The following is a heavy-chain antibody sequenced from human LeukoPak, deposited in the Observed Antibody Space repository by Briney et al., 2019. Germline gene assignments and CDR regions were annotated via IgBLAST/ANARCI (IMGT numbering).Heavy chain of an antibody. D-gene: IGHD3-10*01. CDR1: GFTFSSYA. J-gene: IGHJ4*02. Sequence: PGGTLRLSCAASGFTFSSYAMSWVRQPPPKGVEWVSTISGGGRSTYYADSLKGRVTISRDNSKNTLYVQMNSLRAEDTAVYYCAKSGSGSYFDYWGQGTLVTVSS. CDR3: AKSGSGSYFDY. CDR2: ISGGGRST. V-gene: IGHV3-23*01.